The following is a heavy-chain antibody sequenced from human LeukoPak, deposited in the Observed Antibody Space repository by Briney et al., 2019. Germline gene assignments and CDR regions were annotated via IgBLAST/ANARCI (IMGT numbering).Heavy chain of an antibody. D-gene: IGHD2-15*01. Sequence: GGSLRLSRAASGFTFSDYYMSWIRQAPGKGLEWVSYISSSSSTIYYADSVKGRFTISRDNAKNSLYLQMNSLRAEDTAVYYCARDPGYCSGGSCYPKYFQHWGQGTLVTVSS. CDR2: ISSSSSTI. J-gene: IGHJ1*01. CDR1: GFTFSDYY. CDR3: ARDPGYCSGGSCYPKYFQH. V-gene: IGHV3-11*04.